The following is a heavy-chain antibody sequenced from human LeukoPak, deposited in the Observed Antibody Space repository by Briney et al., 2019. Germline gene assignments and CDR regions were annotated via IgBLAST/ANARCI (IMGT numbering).Heavy chain of an antibody. CDR3: ARDGSSSHFDY. V-gene: IGHV1-69*05. D-gene: IGHD1-26*01. CDR1: GGTLSSYA. CDR2: IIPIFGTA. Sequence: SVKVSRKASGGTLSSYAISWVRQAPGQGLELMGGIIPIFGTANYAQKFQGRVTITTDESTSTAYMELSSLRSEDTAVYYCARDGSSSHFDYWGQGTLVTVSS. J-gene: IGHJ4*02.